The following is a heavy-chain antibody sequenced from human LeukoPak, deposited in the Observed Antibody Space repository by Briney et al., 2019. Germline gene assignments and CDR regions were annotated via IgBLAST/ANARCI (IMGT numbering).Heavy chain of an antibody. CDR2: ISGSGGST. CDR3: AKANYYDSSGYYPFDY. J-gene: IGHJ4*02. Sequence: GGSLRLSCAASGFSFSSYAMNWDRQAPGKGLEWVSGISGSGGSTNYADSVKGRFTISRDNSKNTLYLQMNSLRAEDTAVYYCAKANYYDSSGYYPFDYWGQGTLVTVSS. V-gene: IGHV3-23*01. D-gene: IGHD3-22*01. CDR1: GFSFSSYA.